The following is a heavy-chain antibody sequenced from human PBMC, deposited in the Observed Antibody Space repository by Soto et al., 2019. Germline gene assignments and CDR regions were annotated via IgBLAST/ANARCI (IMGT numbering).Heavy chain of an antibody. CDR2: ISGNGGST. D-gene: IGHD1-26*01. V-gene: IGHV3-23*04. CDR3: TRAQSGSSLAINYYGMDV. CDR1: GFTFKSHA. J-gene: IGHJ6*02. Sequence: EVQLVESGGGLVQPGGSLRVSCVVSGFTFKSHAMYWVRQAPGKGVEWVSGISGNGGSTDYADSVKGRFTISRDNSKDTLNLQMNSQTDEDTAVYYCTRAQSGSSLAINYYGMDVWGQGTTVTVSS.